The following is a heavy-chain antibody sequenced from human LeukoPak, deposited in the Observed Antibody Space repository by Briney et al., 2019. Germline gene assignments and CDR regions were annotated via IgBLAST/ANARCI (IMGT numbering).Heavy chain of an antibody. CDR2: ITGSGNDA. D-gene: IGHD2-15*01. J-gene: IGHJ4*02. Sequence: GGSLRLSCAASGFTFSNYAMTWVRQAPGKGLEWVSTITGSGNDAYYADSVKGRFTISRDNSKNMLYLQMNSLRAEDAAVYYCAKGATGLRIVGDDWGQGTLVTVSS. V-gene: IGHV3-23*01. CDR3: AKGATGLRIVGDD. CDR1: GFTFSNYA.